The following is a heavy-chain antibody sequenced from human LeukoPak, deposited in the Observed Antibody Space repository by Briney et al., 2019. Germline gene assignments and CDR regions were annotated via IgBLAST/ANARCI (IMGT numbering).Heavy chain of an antibody. J-gene: IGHJ5*02. D-gene: IGHD3-3*01. V-gene: IGHV1-69*04. CDR3: ARDSPPTDFWSGYYTS. CDR2: IIPILGIA. CDR1: GGTFSSYA. Sequence: GASVKVSCKASGGTFSSYAISWVRQAPGQGLEWMGRIIPILGIANYAQKFQGRVTITADKSTSTAYMELSSLRSEDTAVYYCARDSPPTDFWSGYYTSWGQGTLVTVSS.